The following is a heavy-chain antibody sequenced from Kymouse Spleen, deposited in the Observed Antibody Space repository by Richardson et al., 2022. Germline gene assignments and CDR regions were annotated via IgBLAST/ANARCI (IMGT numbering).Heavy chain of an antibody. V-gene: IGHV4-34*01. CDR1: GGSFSGYY. CDR3: ARGKDYYGSGSY*LFDY. CDR2: INHSGST. J-gene: IGHJ4*02. Sequence: QVQLQQWGAGLLKPSETLSLTCAVYGGSFSGYYWSWIRQPPGKGLEWIGEINHSGSTNYNPSLKSRVTISVDTSKNQFSLKLSSVTAADTAVYYCARGKDYYGSGSY*LFDYWGQGTLVTVSS. D-gene: IGHD3-10*01.